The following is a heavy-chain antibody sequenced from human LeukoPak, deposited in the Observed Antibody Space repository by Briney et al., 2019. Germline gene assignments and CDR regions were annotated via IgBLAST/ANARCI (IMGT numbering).Heavy chain of an antibody. CDR2: INPNSSGT. J-gene: IGHJ4*02. CDR1: GYTFTGYY. V-gene: IGHV1-2*02. D-gene: IGHD3-3*01. CDR3: ARGFTLLRILECGFDY. Sequence: ASVKVSCKASGYTFTGYYMHWVRQAPGQGLEWMGWINPNSSGTNYAQKFQGRVTMTRDTSISTAYMELSRLRSDDTAVYYCARGFTLLRILECGFDYWGQGTLVTVSS.